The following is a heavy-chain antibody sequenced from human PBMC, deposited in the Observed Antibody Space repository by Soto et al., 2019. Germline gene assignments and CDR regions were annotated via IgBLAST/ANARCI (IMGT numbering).Heavy chain of an antibody. CDR1: GFTFGDYA. J-gene: IGHJ3*02. CDR3: ARWFPRAFDI. Sequence: GGSLRLSCTASGFTFGDYAMSWFRQAPGKGLEWVGRTRNKANSYTTEYAASVKGRFTISRDDSKNSLYLQMNSLKTEDTAVYYCARWFPRAFDIWGQGTMVTVSS. V-gene: IGHV3-72*01. CDR2: TRNKANSYTT. D-gene: IGHD3-10*01.